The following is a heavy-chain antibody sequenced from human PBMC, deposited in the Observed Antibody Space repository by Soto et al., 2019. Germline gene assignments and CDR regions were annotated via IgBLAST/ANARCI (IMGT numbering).Heavy chain of an antibody. CDR1: GYTFTSYG. V-gene: IGHV1-18*01. CDR3: AREMWTRNGPQNFFDY. CDR2: ISPSSGVT. J-gene: IGHJ4*02. D-gene: IGHD2-21*01. Sequence: GASVKVSCKASGYTFTSYGIIWVRQAPGQGLEWMGYISPSSGVTRYAQNLQGRVTLTTDTSTTTAYMELRSLSSDDTAVYYCAREMWTRNGPQNFFDYWGLGALVTVSS.